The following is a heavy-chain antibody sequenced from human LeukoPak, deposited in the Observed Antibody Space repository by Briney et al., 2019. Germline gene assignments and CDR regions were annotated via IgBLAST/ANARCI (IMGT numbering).Heavy chain of an antibody. CDR2: IKHSGST. J-gene: IGHJ4*02. CDR3: ARGPGTWYYY. D-gene: IGHD6-13*01. V-gene: IGHV4-34*01. Sequence: SETLSLTSAVYVGSFSGYYWSCVPHPPGKGLECIGEIKHSGSTNYNPSLKSRVTIPIHTSKNQISLKLSSVTAADTAMYYCARGPGTWYYYWGQGTLVTVSS. CDR1: VGSFSGYY.